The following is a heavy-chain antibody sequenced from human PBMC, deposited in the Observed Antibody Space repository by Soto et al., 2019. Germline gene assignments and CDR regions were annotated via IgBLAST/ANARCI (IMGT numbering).Heavy chain of an antibody. CDR1: GFSLSNARMG. D-gene: IGHD6-19*01. J-gene: IGHJ6*02. CDR2: IFSNDEK. CDR3: ARIKVAGKYGMDV. Sequence: SGPTLVNPTETLTLTCTASGFSLSNARMGVSWIRQPPGKALEWLAHIFSNDEKSYSTSLKSRLTISKDTSKSQVVLTMTNMDPVDTATYYCARIKVAGKYGMDVWGQGTTVTVSS. V-gene: IGHV2-26*01.